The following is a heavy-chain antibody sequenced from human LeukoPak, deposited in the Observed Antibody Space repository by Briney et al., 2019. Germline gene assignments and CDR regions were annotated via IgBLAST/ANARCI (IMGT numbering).Heavy chain of an antibody. V-gene: IGHV3-53*01. J-gene: IGHJ4*02. Sequence: GGSLRLSCAASGFTVSRNYMSWVRQAPGKGLEWVSVIYSGGDTYYADSVKGRFTISRDISKNTLYLQINSLRAEDTAFYYCARSPPASPFDYWGQGTLVTVSS. CDR2: IYSGGDT. D-gene: IGHD2-2*01. CDR1: GFTVSRNY. CDR3: ARSPPASPFDY.